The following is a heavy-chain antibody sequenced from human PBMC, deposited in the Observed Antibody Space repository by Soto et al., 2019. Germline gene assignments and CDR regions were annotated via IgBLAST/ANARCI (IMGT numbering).Heavy chain of an antibody. CDR2: ISHDGSKK. CDR3: ARVRALDYYYDMDV. J-gene: IGHJ6*02. CDR1: GFTFSSFG. V-gene: IGHV3-30*03. Sequence: GGSLRLSCAVSGFTFSSFGMHWVRQAPGKGLEWVAVISHDGSKKYHADSVKGRFTISRDNSKNTLYLQMNSLRTEDTALYYCARVRALDYYYDMDVWGQGTTVTVSS.